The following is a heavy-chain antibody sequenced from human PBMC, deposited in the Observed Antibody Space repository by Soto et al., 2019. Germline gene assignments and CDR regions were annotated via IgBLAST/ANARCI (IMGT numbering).Heavy chain of an antibody. Sequence: PSETLSLTCTVSGGSISSYYWSWIRQPPGKGLEWIGYIYYSGSTNYNPSLKSRVTISVDTSKNQFSLKLSSVTAADTAVYYWAREVPDGFYVFGSVSQRAPHFDYWGQGPLVTVSS. CDR1: GGSISSYY. V-gene: IGHV4-59*01. D-gene: IGHD3-3*01. CDR2: IYYSGST. CDR3: AREVPDGFYVFGSVSQRAPHFDY. J-gene: IGHJ4*02.